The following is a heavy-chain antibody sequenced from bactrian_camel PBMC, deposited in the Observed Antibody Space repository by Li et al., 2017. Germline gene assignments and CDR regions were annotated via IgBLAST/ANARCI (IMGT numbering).Heavy chain of an antibody. CDR2: IDRDGNT. Sequence: VQLVESGGGSVQAGVSLNISCTSSGSAFSMYCAGWFRQAPGKEREWVAGIDRDGNTMYADSVKGRFTISVDNAKNPVMVYMKMPTLKPDDTAMYYCAAGSWEAGSLDEHDYVHWGQGTQVTVS. V-gene: IGHV3S53*01. CDR1: GSAFSMYC. CDR3: AAGSWEAGSLDEHDYVH. D-gene: IGHD6*01. J-gene: IGHJ4*01.